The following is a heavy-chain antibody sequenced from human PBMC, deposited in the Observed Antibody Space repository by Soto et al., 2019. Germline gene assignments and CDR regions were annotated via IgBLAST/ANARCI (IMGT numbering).Heavy chain of an antibody. V-gene: IGHV3-30*18. D-gene: IGHD5-18*01. CDR3: VKGHLDTAMVNSPDAFDF. J-gene: IGHJ3*01. Sequence: QVNLVESGGGVVQPGRSLRLSCEASGFIFSDFGMHWVRQAPGKGLEWVAVISYDGNNKYYAQSVKGRFTISRDNSKNTLFLNMDSLRPEDTAVYHCVKGHLDTAMVNSPDAFDFWGPGTMVTVS. CDR2: ISYDGNNK. CDR1: GFIFSDFG.